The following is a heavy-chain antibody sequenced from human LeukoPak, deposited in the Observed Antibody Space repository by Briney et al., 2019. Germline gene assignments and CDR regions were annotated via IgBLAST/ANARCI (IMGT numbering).Heavy chain of an antibody. V-gene: IGHV3-30*18. CDR3: AKDYNRGLPDY. CDR2: ISDDGSKG. CDR1: AFIFSGHW. J-gene: IGHJ4*02. Sequence: LRLSCEGSAFIFSGHWMNWVRQAPDKGLEWVAVISDDGSKGYYADSVKGRFTISRENSKNVLYLQMSSLRAEDTAVYYCAKDYNRGLPDYWGQGTLVIVSS. D-gene: IGHD2-21*01.